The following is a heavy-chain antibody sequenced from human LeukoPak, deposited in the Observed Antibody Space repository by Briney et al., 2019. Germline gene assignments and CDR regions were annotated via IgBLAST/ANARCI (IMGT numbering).Heavy chain of an antibody. J-gene: IGHJ5*02. Sequence: GGSLRLPCAASGFTFRSHVMRGVREAPGKGVEWVSLIRGSGGTTYYRDSVKGGFNISRDNSKNTLYLQMNSLRAADTAVYYCAKFPGSSTLNYDPGRWFDPWGQGTLVTVSS. D-gene: IGHD3-3*01. CDR3: AKFPGSSTLNYDPGRWFDP. CDR1: GFTFRSHV. V-gene: IGHV3-23*01. CDR2: IRGSGGTT.